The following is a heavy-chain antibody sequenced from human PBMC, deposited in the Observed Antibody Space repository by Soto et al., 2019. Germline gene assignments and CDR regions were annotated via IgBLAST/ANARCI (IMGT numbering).Heavy chain of an antibody. CDR1: GGTFSSFT. CDR3: AKSTVEGLGHHYYYMDV. D-gene: IGHD3-16*01. Sequence: GASVKVSCKASGGTFSSFTFSWVRQAPGQGLEWMGRIIPILGLAVYAQKFQGRVTITADKSTDTAYMELSSLRSEDTAVYYCAKSTVEGLGHHYYYMDVWGKGTAVTVSS. J-gene: IGHJ6*03. CDR2: IIPILGLA. V-gene: IGHV1-69*02.